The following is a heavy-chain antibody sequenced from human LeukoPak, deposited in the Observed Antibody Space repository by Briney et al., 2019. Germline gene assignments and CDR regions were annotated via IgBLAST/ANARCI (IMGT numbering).Heavy chain of an antibody. Sequence: ASVKVSCKASGYTFTSYDINWVRQATGQGLEWMGWMNPNSGNTGYAQKFQGRVTMTRDTSTSTVYMELSSLRSEDTAVYYCARGEGYYDSSGYSPWGQGTLVTVSS. V-gene: IGHV1-8*01. D-gene: IGHD3-22*01. CDR1: GYTFTSYD. CDR3: ARGEGYYDSSGYSP. CDR2: MNPNSGNT. J-gene: IGHJ5*02.